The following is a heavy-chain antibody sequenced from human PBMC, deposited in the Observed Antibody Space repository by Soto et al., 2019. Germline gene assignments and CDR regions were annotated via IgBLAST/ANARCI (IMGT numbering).Heavy chain of an antibody. CDR1: GSTFLSYA. CDR2: ILPLVGTT. D-gene: IGHD3-22*01. CDR3: TKDYQSYYDNSGDFQPDY. Sequence: SVKVSCKTSGSTFLSYAVHWVRQAPGQGLEWMGGILPLVGTTKYAQNFQDRVTITADESSNTAYMELSSLRSGDTAVYYCTKDYQSYYDNSGDFQPDYWGQ. V-gene: IGHV1-69*13. J-gene: IGHJ4*01.